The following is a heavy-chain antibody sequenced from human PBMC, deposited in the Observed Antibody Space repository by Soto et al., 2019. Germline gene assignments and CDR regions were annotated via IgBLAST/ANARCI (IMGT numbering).Heavy chain of an antibody. Sequence: SETLSLTCTVSGGSVSSVTYYWCWIRHPPGKGLEWIGYIYYNGRTTHNSSLESRVTMSVGTSKNQFSLKLTSVTAADTAVYYCARARVTTPRFYDYWGRGTLVTVSS. J-gene: IGHJ4*01. CDR1: GGSVSSVTYY. V-gene: IGHV4-61*01. CDR2: IYYNGRT. D-gene: IGHD2-21*02. CDR3: ARARVTTPRFYDY.